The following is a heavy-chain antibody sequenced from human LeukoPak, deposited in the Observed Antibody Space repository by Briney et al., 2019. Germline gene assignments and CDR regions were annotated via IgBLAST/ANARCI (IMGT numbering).Heavy chain of an antibody. Sequence: GGSLRLSCAASGFTFSSHWMSWVRQAPGKGLEWVANIKQDGSEKYYVDSVKGRFTISRDSAKNSLYLQMNSLRAEDTAVYYCALSGSYLSISVGYYFDYWGQGTLVTVSS. D-gene: IGHD1-26*01. CDR1: GFTFSSHW. CDR2: IKQDGSEK. J-gene: IGHJ4*02. V-gene: IGHV3-7*01. CDR3: ALSGSYLSISVGYYFDY.